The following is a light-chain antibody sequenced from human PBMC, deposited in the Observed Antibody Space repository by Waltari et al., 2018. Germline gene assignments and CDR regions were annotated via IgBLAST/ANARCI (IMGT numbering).Light chain of an antibody. V-gene: IGKV3-20*01. CDR1: QSVSRT. J-gene: IGKJ1*01. CDR2: DAS. CDR3: QKYGTRPAT. Sequence: EIVLTQSPGTLSLSPGERATLSCRASQSVSRTLAWYQQKPGQAPRLLNYDASIRATGIPDRFSGSGSGTDFSLTISRLEPEDFAVYYCQKYGTRPATFGQGTKVEIK.